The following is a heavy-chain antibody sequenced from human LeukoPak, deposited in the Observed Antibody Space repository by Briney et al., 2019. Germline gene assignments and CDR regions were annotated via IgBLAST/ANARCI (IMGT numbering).Heavy chain of an antibody. CDR1: GGSFSGYY. D-gene: IGHD6-13*01. CDR3: ARGRSSSWSYYYYYYMDV. V-gene: IGHV4-34*01. CDR2: INHSGST. J-gene: IGHJ6*03. Sequence: SETLSLTCAVYGGSFSGYYWSWIRQPPGKGLEWIGEINHSGSTNYNPSLKSRVTISVDTSKNQFSLKLSSVTAADTAVYYCARGRSSSWSYYYYYYMDVWGKGTTVTVSS.